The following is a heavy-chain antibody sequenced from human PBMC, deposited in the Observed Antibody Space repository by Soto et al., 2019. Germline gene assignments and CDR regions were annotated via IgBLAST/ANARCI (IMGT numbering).Heavy chain of an antibody. CDR2: MAQDGSYK. D-gene: IGHD7-27*01. CDR1: GFTFSTYW. J-gene: IGHJ4*02. Sequence: GGSLRLSCAASGFTFSTYWMTWVRQAPGKGLEWVATMAQDGSYKNYVDSVKGRFTISRDNARNSLYLQMDSLRADDTAVYYCARESWGSYDYWGQGXLVTVYS. CDR3: ARESWGSYDY. V-gene: IGHV3-7*03.